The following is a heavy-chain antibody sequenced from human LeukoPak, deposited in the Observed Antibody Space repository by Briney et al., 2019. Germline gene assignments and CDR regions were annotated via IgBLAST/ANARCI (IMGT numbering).Heavy chain of an antibody. J-gene: IGHJ5*02. V-gene: IGHV4-38-2*02. Sequence: SETLSLTCTVSGYSISSGYYWGWIRQPPGKGLEWIGSIYHSGSTYYNPSLKSRVTISVDTSKNQFSLKLSSVTAADTAVYYCARDRGDSSSSVWFDHWGQGTLVTVSS. CDR1: GYSISSGYY. D-gene: IGHD6-6*01. CDR2: IYHSGST. CDR3: ARDRGDSSSSVWFDH.